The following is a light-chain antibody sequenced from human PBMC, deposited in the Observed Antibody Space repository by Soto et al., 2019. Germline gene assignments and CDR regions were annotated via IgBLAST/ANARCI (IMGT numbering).Light chain of an antibody. CDR1: RSNIGNNY. CDR2: DNS. Sequence: QSVLTQPPSVSVAPGQKVTISCSGSRSNIGNNYVSWYQQLPGTAPKLLIYDNSKRPSGIPDRFSGSKSDTSATLDITGLQTGDEADYYCGTWDSSLSDGRVFGGGTKLTVL. CDR3: GTWDSSLSDGRV. V-gene: IGLV1-51*01. J-gene: IGLJ3*02.